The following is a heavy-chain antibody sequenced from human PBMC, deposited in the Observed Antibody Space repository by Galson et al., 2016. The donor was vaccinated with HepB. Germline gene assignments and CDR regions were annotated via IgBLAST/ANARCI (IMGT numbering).Heavy chain of an antibody. CDR1: GGSVSSGSYY. D-gene: IGHD2-2*01. J-gene: IGHJ6*02. CDR3: AREIIVVPADTYYYGLDV. V-gene: IGHV4-61*01. Sequence: SETLSLTCTVSGGSVSSGSYYWNWIRQPPEKGLEWIVHVYYSGSTNYHPSLTSRVSISIDTSKNQFSLQLSSVTAADTAVYYCAREIIVVPADTYYYGLDVWGQGTTVTVSS. CDR2: VYYSGST.